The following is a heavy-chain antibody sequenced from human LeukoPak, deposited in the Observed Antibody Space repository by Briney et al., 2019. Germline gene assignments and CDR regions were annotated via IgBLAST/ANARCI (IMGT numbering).Heavy chain of an antibody. CDR2: INHSGST. CDR1: GGSFSGYY. V-gene: IGHV4-34*01. J-gene: IGHJ5*02. D-gene: IGHD3-9*01. CDR3: ARLGPVLRYFDWPRGGNWFDP. Sequence: SETLSLTCAVYGGSFSGYYWSWIRQPPGKGLEWIGEINHSGSTNYNPSLKSRFTISVDTSKNQFSLKLSSVTAADTAVYYCARLGPVLRYFDWPRGGNWFDPWGQGTLVTVSS.